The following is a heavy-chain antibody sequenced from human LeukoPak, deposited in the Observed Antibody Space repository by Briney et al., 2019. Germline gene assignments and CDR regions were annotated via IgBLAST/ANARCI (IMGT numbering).Heavy chain of an antibody. CDR1: EFTFSSYA. J-gene: IGHJ4*02. D-gene: IGHD5-18*01. V-gene: IGHV3-23*01. CDR3: AKPRYGTTPNYFDY. CDR2: ISGRGDST. Sequence: PGGSLRLSCAASEFTFSSYAMSWVRQAPGKGLEWVSTISGRGDSTYYAGSVKGRFTISRDNSKNTLDLQMNSLRAEDSAIYYCAKPRYGTTPNYFDYWGQGTLVTVSS.